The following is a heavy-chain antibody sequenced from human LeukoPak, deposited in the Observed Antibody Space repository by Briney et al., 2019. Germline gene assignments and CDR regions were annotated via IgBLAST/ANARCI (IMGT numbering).Heavy chain of an antibody. D-gene: IGHD2-2*01. CDR3: ARDTKYAFDN. V-gene: IGHV3-48*01. Sequence: PGGSLRLSCAASGFTFNSYSMNWVRPAPGNGLEGISYIGISSGNTKYADSVKGRFTISGDKAKNSLYLQMNSLRVEDTAVYYCARDTKYAFDNWGQGTLVTVSS. CDR2: IGISSGNT. CDR1: GFTFNSYS. J-gene: IGHJ4*02.